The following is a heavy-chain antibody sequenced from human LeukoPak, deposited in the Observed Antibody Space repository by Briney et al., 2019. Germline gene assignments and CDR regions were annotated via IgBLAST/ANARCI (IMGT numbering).Heavy chain of an antibody. CDR2: IYYSGST. J-gene: IGHJ6*04. CDR1: GGSISSGGYS. D-gene: IGHD3-3*01. Sequence: SETLSLTCTVSGGSISSGGYSWSWIRQPPGKGLEWIGYIYYSGSTNYNPSLKSRVTISVDTSKNQFSLKLSSVTAADTAVYYCARDRITIFGVAPGMDVWGKGTTVTVSS. V-gene: IGHV4-61*08. CDR3: ARDRITIFGVAPGMDV.